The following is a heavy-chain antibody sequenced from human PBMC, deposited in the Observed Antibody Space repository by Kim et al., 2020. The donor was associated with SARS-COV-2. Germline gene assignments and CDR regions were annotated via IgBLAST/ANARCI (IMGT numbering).Heavy chain of an antibody. V-gene: IGHV1-2*02. CDR1: GYTFTGYY. D-gene: IGHD4-17*01. CDR2: INPNSGGT. Sequence: ASVKVSCKASGYTFTGYYMHWVRQAPGQGLEWMGWINPNSGGTNYAQKFQGRVTMTRDTSISTAYMELSRLRSDDTAVYYCARDQSPSTTVTTWYYFDYWGQGTLVTVSS. J-gene: IGHJ4*02. CDR3: ARDQSPSTTVTTWYYFDY.